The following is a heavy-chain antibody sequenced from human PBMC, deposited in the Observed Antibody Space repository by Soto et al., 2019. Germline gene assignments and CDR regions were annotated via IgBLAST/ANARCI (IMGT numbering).Heavy chain of an antibody. CDR2: INPNGGNT. Sequence: QVQLVQSGAEVKKPGASVKVSCQASGYTFSSHYIHWVRQAPGQGLEWMGVINPNGGNTRYAQRFQDTLALTTDTPTNTVYLDLSSLSSDDTAVYYCGRDTSGLDSWGQGTLVTVSS. V-gene: IGHV1-46*01. J-gene: IGHJ4*02. CDR3: GRDTSGLDS. CDR1: GYTFSSHY.